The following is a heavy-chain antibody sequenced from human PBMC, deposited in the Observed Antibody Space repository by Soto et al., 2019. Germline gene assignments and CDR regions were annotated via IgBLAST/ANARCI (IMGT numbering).Heavy chain of an antibody. J-gene: IGHJ4*02. D-gene: IGHD2-2*01. CDR1: GFTFSNYG. CDR2: IWYYGSNK. CDR3: ASSSSTSPYYFDY. Sequence: GGSLRLSCAASGFTFSNYGMHWVRQAPGKGLEWVAVIWYYGSNKYYTDSVKGRFTISRDNSKNTLYLQMNSLRAEDTAVYYCASSSSTSPYYFDYWGQGTLVTVSS. V-gene: IGHV3-33*01.